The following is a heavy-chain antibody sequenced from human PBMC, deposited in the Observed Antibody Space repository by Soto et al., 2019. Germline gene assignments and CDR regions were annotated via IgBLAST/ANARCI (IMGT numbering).Heavy chain of an antibody. J-gene: IGHJ4*02. CDR2: IIPIFGTA. D-gene: IGHD3-22*01. CDR1: LGTFSSYV. V-gene: IGHV1-69*01. CDR3: ARVISSGYYREYYFDY. Sequence: VKVSCEAYLGTFSSYVISWVRQAPVRGLEWMGGIIPIFGTATYAQKFQGRVTITADESTSTAYLELRSLRSEDTAVYYCARVISSGYYREYYFDYWGQGTLVTVSS.